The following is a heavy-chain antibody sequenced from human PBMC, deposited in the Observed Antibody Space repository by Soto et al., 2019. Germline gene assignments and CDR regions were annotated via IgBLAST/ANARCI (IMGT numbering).Heavy chain of an antibody. CDR1: GFSLSTSGVG. Sequence: QITLKESGPTLVKPTQTLTLTCTFSGFSLSTSGVGVGWIRQPPGKALEWLAFLYWDDDKRYSPSLKSRLTITVDTPTNLVLLTITIMAPVDTATYYCARTSVTSRSRSLVDYCGQGTLVTVAS. J-gene: IGHJ4*02. CDR2: LYWDDDK. V-gene: IGHV2-5*02. D-gene: IGHD3-3*01. CDR3: ARTSVTSRSRSLVDY.